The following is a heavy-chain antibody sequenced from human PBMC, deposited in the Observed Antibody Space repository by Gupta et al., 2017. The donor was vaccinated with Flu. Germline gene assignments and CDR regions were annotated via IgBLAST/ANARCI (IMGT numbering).Heavy chain of an antibody. D-gene: IGHD6-13*01. CDR3: ALRLAAAGYSFDY. V-gene: IGHV3-23*01. J-gene: IGHJ4*02. CDR1: GFTLNNYA. Sequence: EVQLLESGGGLVQPGGSLRPSCAASGFTLNNYAMSWVRQAPGKGLEWVSSLSSPSGTTFYADSAKGRFTISRDSSKNTLYLQMNTLRAEDTAVYYCALRLAAAGYSFDYWGQGTLVTVSS. CDR2: LSSPSGTT.